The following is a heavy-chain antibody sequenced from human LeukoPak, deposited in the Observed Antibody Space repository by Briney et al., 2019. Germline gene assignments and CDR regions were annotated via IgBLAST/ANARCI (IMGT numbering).Heavy chain of an antibody. V-gene: IGHV1-69*13. Sequence: SVKVSCKASGGTFSSYAISWVRQAPGQGLEWMGGIIPIFGTANYAQKFQGRVTITADESTSTAYMELSSLRSEDTAVYCCARDKASRSGWYGGFYYYGMDVWGQGTTVTVSS. CDR2: IIPIFGTA. D-gene: IGHD6-19*01. CDR1: GGTFSSYA. J-gene: IGHJ6*02. CDR3: ARDKASRSGWYGGFYYYGMDV.